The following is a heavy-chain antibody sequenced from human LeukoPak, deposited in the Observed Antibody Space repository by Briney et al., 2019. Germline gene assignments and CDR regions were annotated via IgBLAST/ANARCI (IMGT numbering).Heavy chain of an antibody. CDR3: AKDIQLWRDFDY. Sequence: PGGSLRLSCAASGCTFDDYAMHWVRQAPGKGLEWVSLISGDGGSTYYADSVKGRFTISRDNSKNSLYLQMNSLRTEYTALYYCAKDIQLWRDFDYWGQGTLVTVSS. CDR2: ISGDGGST. D-gene: IGHD5-18*01. V-gene: IGHV3-43*02. J-gene: IGHJ4*02. CDR1: GCTFDDYA.